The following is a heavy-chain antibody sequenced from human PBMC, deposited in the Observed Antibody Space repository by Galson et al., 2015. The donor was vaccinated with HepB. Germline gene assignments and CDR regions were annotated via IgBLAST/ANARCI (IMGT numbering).Heavy chain of an antibody. CDR3: AKDEAVAGGDYFDY. CDR2: ISSSSTTI. Sequence: SPRLSCAASGFTFSSYSMNWVRQAPGKGLEWVSYISSSSTTIYYADSVKGRFTISRDNAKNSLYLQMDSLRAEDTAVYYCAKDEAVAGGDYFDYWGQGTLVAVSS. D-gene: IGHD6-19*01. V-gene: IGHV3-48*04. J-gene: IGHJ4*02. CDR1: GFTFSSYS.